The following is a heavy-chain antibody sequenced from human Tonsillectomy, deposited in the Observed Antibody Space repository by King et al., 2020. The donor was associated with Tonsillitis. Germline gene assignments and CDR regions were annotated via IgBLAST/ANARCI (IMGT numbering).Heavy chain of an antibody. D-gene: IGHD2-21*01. CDR3: ARVTKSYCGVPGRCFAYFDS. Sequence: VQLQESGPGLLKPSQTLSLTCTVSGGSVGSGHYYWRWIRQHPGKGLEWIGYIYYSGSAYYNSSLESRLTISVDTSKNQFSLKLNSVTVADTAVYYCARVTKSYCGVPGRCFAYFDSWGQGTLVTVSS. CDR2: IYYSGSA. J-gene: IGHJ4*02. V-gene: IGHV4-31*03. CDR1: GGSVGSGHYY.